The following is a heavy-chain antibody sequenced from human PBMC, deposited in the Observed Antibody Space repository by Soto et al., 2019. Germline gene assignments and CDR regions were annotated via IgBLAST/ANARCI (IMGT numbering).Heavy chain of an antibody. J-gene: IGHJ4*02. Sequence: DVNLLQSGGGSAQPGGSLRLSCATSGFTFSTYAMTWVRQVPGRGLQWVSTILPDETGFYTVSVKGRFTISRDNYRGIVYLQMNSLRVEDTAFYYCAKGTIFGVAHRYHFDYWGQGTLVTVSS. D-gene: IGHD3-3*01. V-gene: IGHV3-23*01. CDR1: GFTFSTYA. CDR2: ILPDETG. CDR3: AKGTIFGVAHRYHFDY.